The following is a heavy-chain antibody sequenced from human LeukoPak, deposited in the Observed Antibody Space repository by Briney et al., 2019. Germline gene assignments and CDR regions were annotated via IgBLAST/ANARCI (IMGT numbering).Heavy chain of an antibody. D-gene: IGHD2-21*01. CDR1: GYTLTELS. Sequence: SCKVSGYTLTELSMHWVRQAPGKGLEWVSAISVSGNTYHADSVKGRFTISRDSSKNTLYLQMNRLRAEDAAVYYCAKAPVTTCSGAYCYPFDYWGQGTLVTVSS. J-gene: IGHJ4*02. CDR2: ISVSGNT. V-gene: IGHV3-23*01. CDR3: AKAPVTTCSGAYCYPFDY.